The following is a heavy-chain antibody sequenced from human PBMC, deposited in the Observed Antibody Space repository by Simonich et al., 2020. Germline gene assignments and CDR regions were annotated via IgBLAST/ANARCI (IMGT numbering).Heavy chain of an antibody. CDR3: ARDGLGTAYYYYMDV. V-gene: IGHV3-7*01. CDR1: GFTFSSYW. J-gene: IGHJ6*03. CDR2: IKQDGSEK. Sequence: VQPVESGGGLVQAGGSLRLSCAASGFTFSSYWMSWVRRAPGKGLEWVANIKQDGSEKYYVDSVKGRFTISRDNAKNSRYLQMNSLRADDTAVYYCARDGLGTAYYYYMDVWGKGTTVTVSS. D-gene: IGHD7-27*01.